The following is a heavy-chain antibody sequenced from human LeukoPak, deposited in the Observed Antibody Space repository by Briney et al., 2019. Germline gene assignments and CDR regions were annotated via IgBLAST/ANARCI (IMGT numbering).Heavy chain of an antibody. CDR1: GFTFSSYW. Sequence: GGSLRLSCAASGFTFSSYWMSWVRQAPGKGLEWVANIKQDGSEKYYVDSVKGRFTISRDNAKNSLYLQMNSPRAEDTAVYYCASPLLDYYDSSGYYSQIDYWGRGTLVTVSS. D-gene: IGHD3-22*01. CDR3: ASPLLDYYDSSGYYSQIDY. J-gene: IGHJ4*02. CDR2: IKQDGSEK. V-gene: IGHV3-7*01.